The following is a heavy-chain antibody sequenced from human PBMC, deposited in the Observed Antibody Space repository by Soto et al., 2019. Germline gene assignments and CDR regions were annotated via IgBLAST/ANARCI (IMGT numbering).Heavy chain of an antibody. V-gene: IGHV3-15*01. J-gene: IGHJ4*02. Sequence: PGGSLRLSCVASGFTFNNAWMNWVRQAPGKGLEWVGRIRSKPDGGTTDYAAPVKGRFTVSRDDSENTMYLQMNSLKTEDTAVYYCSADFGRYYGSDQKNDYWGQGT. D-gene: IGHD3-10*01. CDR3: SADFGRYYGSDQKNDY. CDR1: GFTFNNAW. CDR2: IRSKPDGGTT.